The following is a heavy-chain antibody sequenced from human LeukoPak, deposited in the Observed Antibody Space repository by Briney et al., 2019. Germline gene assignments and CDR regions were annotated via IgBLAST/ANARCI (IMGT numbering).Heavy chain of an antibody. CDR1: GGSISSSSYY. J-gene: IGHJ6*03. CDR3: ARLPDQANPGISSYYYYMDV. CDR2: IYYSGST. Sequence: PSETLSLTCTVSGGSISSSSYYWGWIRQPPGKGLEWIGSIYYSGSTYYNPSLKSRVTISVDTSKNQFSLKLSSVTAADTAVYYCARLPDQANPGISSYYYYMDVWGKGTTVTVSS. V-gene: IGHV4-39*01. D-gene: IGHD2-15*01.